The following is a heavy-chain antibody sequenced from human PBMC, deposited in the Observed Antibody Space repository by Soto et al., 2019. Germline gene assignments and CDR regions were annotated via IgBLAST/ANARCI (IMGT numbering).Heavy chain of an antibody. D-gene: IGHD3-16*02. J-gene: IGHJ4*02. CDR3: VRGRVMITLGVGIVIDY. CDR1: GYTFTSYD. V-gene: IGHV1-8*01. Sequence: QVQWVQSGAAMKKPGASVKVSGKASGYTFTSYDINWVRQAAGQGLEWMGWINPNTGYTDYAQKFQDRVTMTGNTSITTAYMELSGLRSEDTAVYYCVRGRVMITLGVGIVIDYWGQGSRVTVSS. CDR2: INPNTGYT.